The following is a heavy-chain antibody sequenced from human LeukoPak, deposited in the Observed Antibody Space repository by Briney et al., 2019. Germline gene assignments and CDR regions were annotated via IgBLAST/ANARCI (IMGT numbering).Heavy chain of an antibody. V-gene: IGHV1-2*06. CDR1: GYTFTGYY. J-gene: IGHJ4*02. CDR3: AREPPRWYSSGGY. CDR2: INPNSGGT. D-gene: IGHD6-19*01. Sequence: ASVKVSCKASGYTFTGYYMHWVRQAPGQGLEWMGRINPNSGGTNYAQKFQGRVTMTRDKSISKAYMELSRLRSDDTAVYYCAREPPRWYSSGGYWGQGTLVTVSS.